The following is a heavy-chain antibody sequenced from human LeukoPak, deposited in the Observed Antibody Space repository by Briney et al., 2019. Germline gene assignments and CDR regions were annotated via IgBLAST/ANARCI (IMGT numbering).Heavy chain of an antibody. Sequence: GGSLRLSCAASGFTFSTFAMIWVRQPPGKGLEWVSSIFPSGGEIHYADSVRGRFTISRDNSKSTLSLQMNSLRAEDTAIYYCATYRRVLLPFESWGQGTLVTVSS. J-gene: IGHJ4*02. CDR1: GFTFSTFA. CDR3: ATYRRVLLPFES. D-gene: IGHD2-8*02. CDR2: IFPSGGEI. V-gene: IGHV3-23*01.